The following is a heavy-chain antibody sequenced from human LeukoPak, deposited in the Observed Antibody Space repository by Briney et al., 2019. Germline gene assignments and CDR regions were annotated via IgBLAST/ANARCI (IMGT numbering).Heavy chain of an antibody. D-gene: IGHD2-8*01. CDR1: GFTFSSYG. CDR3: ARDRGDIVLMVYGDAFDI. CDR2: IWYVGSNK. V-gene: IGHV3-33*01. J-gene: IGHJ3*02. Sequence: GGSLRLSCAASGFTFSSYGMHWVRQAPGKGLEWVAVIWYVGSNKYYADSVKGRFTISRDNSKNTLYLQMNSLRAEDTAVYYCARDRGDIVLMVYGDAFDIWGQGTMVTVSS.